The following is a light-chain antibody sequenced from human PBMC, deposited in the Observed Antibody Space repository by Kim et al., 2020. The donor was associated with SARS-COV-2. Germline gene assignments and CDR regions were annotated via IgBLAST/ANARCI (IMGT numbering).Light chain of an antibody. CDR1: SSDVGGYNY. CDR2: DVS. J-gene: IGLJ1*01. Sequence: QSALTQPASVSGSPGQSITISCTGTSSDVGGYNYVSWYQQHPGKAPKLMIYDVSNRPSGVSNRFSGSKSGNTASLTISGLQAEDEADYYCSSYTSISTYLFGTGTKVIAL. V-gene: IGLV2-14*03. CDR3: SSYTSISTYL.